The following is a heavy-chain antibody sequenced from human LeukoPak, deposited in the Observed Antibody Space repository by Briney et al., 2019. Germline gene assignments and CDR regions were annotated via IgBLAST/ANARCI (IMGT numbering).Heavy chain of an antibody. D-gene: IGHD6-19*01. V-gene: IGHV4-39*01. CDR3: ARHQWHYYYYMGV. CDR1: GGSISSSSYY. CDR2: IYYSGDT. Sequence: SETLSLTCTVSGGSISSSSYYWGWIRQPPGKGLEWIGSIYYSGDTYYNPSLKSRRVTISVDTSKNQFSLRLSAVTAADTAVYYCARHQWHYYYYMGVWGKGSTVTVSS. J-gene: IGHJ6*03.